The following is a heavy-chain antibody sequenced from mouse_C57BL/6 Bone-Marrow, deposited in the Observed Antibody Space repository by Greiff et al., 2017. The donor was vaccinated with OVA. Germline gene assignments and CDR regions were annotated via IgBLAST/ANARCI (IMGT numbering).Heavy chain of an antibody. CDR1: GYTFTSYW. J-gene: IGHJ1*03. CDR2: IHPNSGST. V-gene: IGHV1-64*01. Sequence: QVQLKESGAELVKPGASVKLSCKASGYTFTSYWMHWVKQRPGQGLEWIGMIHPNSGSTNYNEKFKSKATLTVDKSSSTAYMQLCSLTSEDSAVYYCARRGHWYFDVWGTGTTVTVSS. CDR3: ARRGHWYFDV.